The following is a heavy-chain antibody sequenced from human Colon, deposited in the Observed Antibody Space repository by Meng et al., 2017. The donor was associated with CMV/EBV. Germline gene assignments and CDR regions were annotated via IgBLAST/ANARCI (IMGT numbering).Heavy chain of an antibody. V-gene: IGHV3-48*03. D-gene: IGHD2-2*01. CDR2: ISSSGSSI. J-gene: IGHJ3*02. Sequence: GESLKISCAASGFTFSSYDVNWVRQAPGKGLEWVSYISSSGSSIYYADSVKGRFTISRDNAKNSLYLQMNSLRAEDTALYYCARGYCRSASCYRNPWVVWAFDIWGQGTMVTVS. CDR3: ARGYCRSASCYRNPWVVWAFDI. CDR1: GFTFSSYD.